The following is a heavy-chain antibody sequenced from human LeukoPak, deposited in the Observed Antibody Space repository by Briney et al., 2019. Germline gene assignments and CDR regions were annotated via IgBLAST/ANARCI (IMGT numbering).Heavy chain of an antibody. J-gene: IGHJ1*01. CDR2: IYWDDDK. V-gene: IGHV2-5*02. Sequence: SGPTLVKPTQTLTLTCTFSGFSLSTSGVGVGWIRQPPGKALEWLAIIYWDDDKRYSPSLRSRLTITKDTSTNRVVLKMTNVDAVDTATYYCARRGYSGAWYGYFQHWGQGTLVTVSS. CDR3: ARRGYSGAWYGYFQH. D-gene: IGHD6-19*01. CDR1: GFSLSTSGVG.